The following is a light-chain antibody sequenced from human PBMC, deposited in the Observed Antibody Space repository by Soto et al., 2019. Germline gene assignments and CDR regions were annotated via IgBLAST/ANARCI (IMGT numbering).Light chain of an antibody. CDR1: QSGSSY. V-gene: IGKV3-11*01. CDR2: DAS. CDR3: QKSSNWPQIN. Sequence: EIVLTQSPATISLSTGEIATLSRSSSQSGSSYLACYQQKPGQAPRLLIYDASNRATGIPDRFSGSGSGTDFTLTISRLEPEDFAVYYCQKSSNWPQINVGHGQRLEIK. J-gene: IGKJ5*01.